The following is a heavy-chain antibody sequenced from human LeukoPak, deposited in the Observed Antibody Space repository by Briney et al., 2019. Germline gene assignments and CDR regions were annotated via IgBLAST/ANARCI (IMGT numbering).Heavy chain of an antibody. CDR1: GFTFHDYA. J-gene: IGHJ4*02. D-gene: IGHD1-26*01. Sequence: GGSLRLSCAASGFTFHDYAMHWVRQAPGKGLEWVSLISWDGGSTYYADSVKGRFTISRDNSKNSLYLQMNSLRAEDTALYYCAKVRRKGIVGATIDYWGQGTLVTVSS. V-gene: IGHV3-43D*03. CDR2: ISWDGGST. CDR3: AKVRRKGIVGATIDY.